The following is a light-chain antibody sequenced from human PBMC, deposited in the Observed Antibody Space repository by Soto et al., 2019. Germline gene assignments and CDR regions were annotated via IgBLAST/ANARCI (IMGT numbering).Light chain of an antibody. Sequence: EIVMTQSPATLSVSPGERATLSCRASQRVNSNLVWYQKKPGQAPRLLIYGASTRATGIPGRFTGSGYGTEFTLTISSLQSEDFALYYCQQYNKWLWTLGQGTNVAIK. CDR1: QRVNSN. CDR3: QQYNKWLWT. J-gene: IGKJ1*01. CDR2: GAS. V-gene: IGKV3-15*01.